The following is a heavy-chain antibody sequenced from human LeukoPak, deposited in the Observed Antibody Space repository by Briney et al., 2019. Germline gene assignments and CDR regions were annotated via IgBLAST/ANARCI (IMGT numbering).Heavy chain of an antibody. J-gene: IGHJ4*02. Sequence: PSETLSLTCTVSGGSISTSYWSWIRQPPGKALEWIGYIFFSGSTSYNPSLKSRVTISLDTSKNQFSLKLSSVTAADTAVYYCARHFPQYYDSSGYYWDSWGQGTLVTASS. V-gene: IGHV4-59*08. CDR1: GGSISTSY. CDR3: ARHFPQYYDSSGYYWDS. CDR2: IFFSGST. D-gene: IGHD3-22*01.